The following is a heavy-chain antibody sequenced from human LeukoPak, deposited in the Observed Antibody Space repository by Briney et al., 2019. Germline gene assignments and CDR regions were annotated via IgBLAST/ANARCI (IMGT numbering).Heavy chain of an antibody. CDR1: GFTFSNAW. J-gene: IGHJ3*02. D-gene: IGHD2-2*01. V-gene: IGHV3-15*01. CDR2: IKSKTDGGTT. Sequence: PGGSLRLSCAASGFTFSNAWMSWARQAPGKGLEWVGRIKSKTDGGTTDYAAPVKGRFTISRDDSKNTLYLQMNSLKTEDTAVYYCTTIVVVPAAKGPDAFDIWGQGTMVTVSS. CDR3: TTIVVVPAAKGPDAFDI.